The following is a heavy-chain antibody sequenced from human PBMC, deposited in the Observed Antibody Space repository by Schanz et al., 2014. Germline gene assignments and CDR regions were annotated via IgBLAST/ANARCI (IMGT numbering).Heavy chain of an antibody. J-gene: IGHJ4*01. CDR3: ATQYCSGTTCYTDSWDH. D-gene: IGHD2-2*02. CDR1: GFTFSDYA. V-gene: IGHV3-7*01. CDR2: INQDGSQK. Sequence: EVQLVDSGGGLVQPGGSLRLSCAASGFTFSDYAMSWVRQAPGKGLEWVANINQDGSQKYYVGSVKGRFTISRDNAKDSLYLQMTSLRAEDTAVYYCATQYCSGTTCYTDSWDHWGQGTLVTVSS.